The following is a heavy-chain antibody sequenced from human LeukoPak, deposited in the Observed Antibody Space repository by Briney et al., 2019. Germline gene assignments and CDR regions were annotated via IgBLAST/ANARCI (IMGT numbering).Heavy chain of an antibody. J-gene: IGHJ6*03. V-gene: IGHV4-38-2*02. CDR3: ARDPDIAAAGGNYYYMDV. CDR1: GYSISSGYY. D-gene: IGHD6-13*01. CDR2: IYHSGST. Sequence: SETLSLTCTVSGYSISSGYYWGWIRQPPGKGLEWIGSIYHSGSTSYNPSLKSRVTISVDTSKNQFSLKLSSVTAADTAVYYCARDPDIAAAGGNYYYMDVWGKGTTVTISS.